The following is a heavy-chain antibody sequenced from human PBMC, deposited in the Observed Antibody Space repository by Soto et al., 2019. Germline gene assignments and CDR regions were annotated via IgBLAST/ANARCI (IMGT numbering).Heavy chain of an antibody. CDR1: GGSISSSSYY. D-gene: IGHD2-15*01. CDR3: AIHSPRISISEH. CDR2: MYYSGCT. J-gene: IGHJ1*01. V-gene: IGHV4-39*01. Sequence: QLQLQESGPGLVKPSETLSLTCTVSGGSISSSSYYWGWIRQPPGKGLEWSGSMYYSGCTYYNPSLNGRVPVIVDTSKDHFSPKLRSVTAADRAVFFCAIHSPRISISEHWGHGTLVSVSS.